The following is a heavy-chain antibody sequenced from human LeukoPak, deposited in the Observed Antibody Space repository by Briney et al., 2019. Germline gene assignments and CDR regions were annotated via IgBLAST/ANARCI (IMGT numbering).Heavy chain of an antibody. Sequence: PSETLSLTCTVSGGSISSYYWSWIRQPPGKGLEWIGYIYYSGSTNYNPSLKSRVTISVDTSKNQFSLKLSSVTAADTAVYYCARGPIKNFDYWGQGTLVTVSS. CDR2: IYYSGST. CDR3: ARGPIKNFDY. CDR1: GGSISSYY. V-gene: IGHV4-59*01. D-gene: IGHD3-9*01. J-gene: IGHJ4*02.